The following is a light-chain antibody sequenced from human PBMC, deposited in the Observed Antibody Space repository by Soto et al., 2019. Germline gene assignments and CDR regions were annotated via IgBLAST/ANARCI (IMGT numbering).Light chain of an antibody. Sequence: QSALTQPPSASGSPGQSVTISCTGSSSDVGGYDYVSWYQLHPSKAPKLMIYEVSKRPSGVPDRFSGSKSGNTASLTVSGLQAEDEADYYCSSYAGYNNYVFGTGTKLTVL. J-gene: IGLJ1*01. CDR3: SSYAGYNNYV. CDR1: SSDVGGYDY. CDR2: EVS. V-gene: IGLV2-8*01.